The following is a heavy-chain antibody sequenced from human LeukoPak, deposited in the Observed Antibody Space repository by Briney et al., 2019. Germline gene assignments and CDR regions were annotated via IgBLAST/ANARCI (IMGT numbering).Heavy chain of an antibody. Sequence: GGSLRLSCAASGFTFSSYAMHWVRQAPGKGLEWVAVISYDGSNKYYADSVKGRFTISRDNSKNTLYLQMNSLRAEDTAVYYCARAGLQGRSWYFDYWGQGTLVTVSS. V-gene: IGHV3-30-3*01. CDR2: ISYDGSNK. D-gene: IGHD4-11*01. J-gene: IGHJ4*02. CDR1: GFTFSSYA. CDR3: ARAGLQGRSWYFDY.